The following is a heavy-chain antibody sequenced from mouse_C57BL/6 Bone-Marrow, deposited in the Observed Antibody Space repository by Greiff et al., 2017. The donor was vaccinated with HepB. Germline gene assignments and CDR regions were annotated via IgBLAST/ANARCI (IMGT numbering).Heavy chain of an antibody. V-gene: IGHV1-53*01. CDR1: GYTFTSYW. CDR3: ARKELRLQYYFDY. Sequence: QVQLQQSGTELVKPGASVKLSCKASGYTFTSYWMHWVKQRPGQGLEWIGNINPSNGGTNYNEKFKSKATLTVDKSSSTAYMQLSSLTSEDSAVYYCARKELRLQYYFDYWGQGTTLTVSS. CDR2: INPSNGGT. D-gene: IGHD3-2*02. J-gene: IGHJ2*01.